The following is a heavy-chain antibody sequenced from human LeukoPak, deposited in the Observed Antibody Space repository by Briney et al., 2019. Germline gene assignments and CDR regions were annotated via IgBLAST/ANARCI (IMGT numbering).Heavy chain of an antibody. V-gene: IGHV5-51*01. CDR2: IYPGDSDT. CDR1: GYSFTSYW. J-gene: IGHJ4*02. Sequence: GESLKISCKGSGYSFTSYWIGWVRQVPGKGVEWMGIIYPGDSDTRYSPSFQGQVTISADKSISTAYLQWSSLKASDTAMYYCARHGDGYNYYFDYWGQGTLVTVSS. D-gene: IGHD5-24*01. CDR3: ARHGDGYNYYFDY.